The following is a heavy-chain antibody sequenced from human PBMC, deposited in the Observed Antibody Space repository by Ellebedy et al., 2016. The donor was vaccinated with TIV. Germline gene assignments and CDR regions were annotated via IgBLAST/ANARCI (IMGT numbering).Heavy chain of an antibody. CDR2: LYSGGTI. J-gene: IGHJ4*02. CDR1: GFTVSSNY. V-gene: IGHV3-66*01. Sequence: PGGSLRLSCVASGFTVSSNYMSWVRQAPGKGLEWVSTLYSGGTILYTDSVKGRFSISRDNSKNTLYLQMNSLRAEDTAVYFCARGNTIPGPEPLDYWGQGTQVTVSS. CDR3: ARGNTIPGPEPLDY. D-gene: IGHD1-14*01.